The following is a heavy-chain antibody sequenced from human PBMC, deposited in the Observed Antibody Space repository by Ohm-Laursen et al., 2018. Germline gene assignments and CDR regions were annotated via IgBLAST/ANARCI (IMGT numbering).Heavy chain of an antibody. Sequence: WQTLSLTCAISGDSVSNNDVAWNWIRQSPSRGLEWLGRAYRGSNDYAVSLKSRITINPDTSKNQFSLHLNSVTPEDTAVYYCARGKYTAFDIWGQGTKVTVSS. D-gene: IGHD2-2*02. CDR1: GDSVSNNDVA. V-gene: IGHV6-1*01. CDR2: AYRGSN. CDR3: ARGKYTAFDI. J-gene: IGHJ3*02.